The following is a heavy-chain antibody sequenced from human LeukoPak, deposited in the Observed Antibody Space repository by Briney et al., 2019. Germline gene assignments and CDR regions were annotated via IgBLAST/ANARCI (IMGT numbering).Heavy chain of an antibody. V-gene: IGHV4-61*02. CDR2: IYTSGST. CDR1: GGSISSGSYY. CDR3: ASPPAGYSSSWYGN. D-gene: IGHD6-13*01. Sequence: SETLSLTCTVSGGSISSGSYYWSWIRQPAGKGLEWIGRIYTSGSTNYNPSLKRRVTISVDTSKHQFSLKLSSVTAADTAVYYCASPPAGYSSSWYGNWGQGTLVTVSS. J-gene: IGHJ4*02.